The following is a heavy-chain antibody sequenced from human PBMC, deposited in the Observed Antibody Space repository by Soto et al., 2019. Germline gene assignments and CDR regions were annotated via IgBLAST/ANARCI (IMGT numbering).Heavy chain of an antibody. D-gene: IGHD5-18*01. CDR3: ARDPGYSYGYN. J-gene: IGHJ4*02. CDR1: GYTFSNYF. V-gene: IGHV1-3*01. CDR2: IAGSGNT. Sequence: ASVKVSCKASGYTFSNYFMHWVRQAPGQRLEWMGWIAGSGNTKYSQKFQGRATITRDTSASTAYMELSSLRSEDTAVYYCARDPGYSYGYNWGQGTPVTVSS.